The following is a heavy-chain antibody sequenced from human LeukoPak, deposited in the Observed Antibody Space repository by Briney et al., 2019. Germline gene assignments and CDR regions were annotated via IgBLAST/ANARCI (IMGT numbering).Heavy chain of an antibody. D-gene: IGHD2-2*01. Sequence: PGGSLRLSCAASGFTFSSYSMNWVRQAPGKGLEWVSSISSSSSYIYYADSVKGRFTISRDNAKNSLYLQMNSLRAEDTAVYYCARDPARYCSSTSCYYLWGQGTLVTVSS. CDR3: ARDPARYCSSTSCYYL. CDR2: ISSSSSYI. J-gene: IGHJ1*01. V-gene: IGHV3-21*01. CDR1: GFTFSSYS.